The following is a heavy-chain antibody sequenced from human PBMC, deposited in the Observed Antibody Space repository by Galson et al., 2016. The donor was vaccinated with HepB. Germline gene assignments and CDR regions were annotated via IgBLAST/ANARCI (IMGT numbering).Heavy chain of an antibody. J-gene: IGHJ4*02. CDR3: ARDSGTPPPRRGPSSGY. V-gene: IGHV3-53*01. D-gene: IGHD1-26*01. CDR2: IYSTGTT. Sequence: SLRLSCAASGFTVSNNYMIWFRQAPGKVLEWVSLIYSTGTTSYADSVKGRFTISRDSSKNTLYLQMNSLRAEDTAIYYCARDSGTPPPRRGPSSGYWGQGTLVTVSP. CDR1: GFTVSNNY.